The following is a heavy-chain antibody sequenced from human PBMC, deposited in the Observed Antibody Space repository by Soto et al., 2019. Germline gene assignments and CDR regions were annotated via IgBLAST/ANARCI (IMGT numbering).Heavy chain of an antibody. CDR2: ISWNRVRI. V-gene: IGHV3-9*01. CDR1: GFTFGEYA. CDR3: AKDSAWLIVEPTAGFDS. Sequence: EVQLVESGGGLVQPGRSLRLSCAASGFTFGEYAMHWVRQAPGKGLEWVAGISWNRVRIGYAGSVKGRFTISRDNAKNSLYLQMDSLRSEDTAFYYCAKDSAWLIVEPTAGFDSWGQGSLVTVSS. J-gene: IGHJ4*02. D-gene: IGHD2-2*01.